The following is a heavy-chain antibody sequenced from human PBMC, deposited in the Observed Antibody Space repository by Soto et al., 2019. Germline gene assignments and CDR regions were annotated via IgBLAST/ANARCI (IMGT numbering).Heavy chain of an antibody. J-gene: IGHJ6*02. CDR1: GFTFSSYA. CDR3: ANYCSSTSCDENQYYYYYGMDV. Sequence: GGSLRLSCAASGFTFSSYAMSWVRQAPGKGLEWVSAISGSGGSTYYADSVKGRFTISRDNSKNTLYLQMNSLRAEDTAVYYCANYCSSTSCDENQYYYYYGMDVWGQGTTVTVSS. D-gene: IGHD2-2*01. V-gene: IGHV3-23*01. CDR2: ISGSGGST.